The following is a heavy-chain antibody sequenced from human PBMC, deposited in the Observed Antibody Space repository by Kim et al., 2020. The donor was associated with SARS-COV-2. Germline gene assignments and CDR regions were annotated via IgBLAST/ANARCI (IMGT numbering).Heavy chain of an antibody. CDR1: GGSFSGYY. J-gene: IGHJ4*02. D-gene: IGHD3-10*01. Sequence: SETLSLTCAVYGGSFSGYYWSWIRQPPGKGLEWIGEINHSGSTNYNPSLKSRVTISVDTSKNQFSLKLSSVTAADTAVYYCARKGTMVRGVIIPSWFVFDYWGQGTLVTVSS. CDR2: INHSGST. V-gene: IGHV4-34*01. CDR3: ARKGTMVRGVIIPSWFVFDY.